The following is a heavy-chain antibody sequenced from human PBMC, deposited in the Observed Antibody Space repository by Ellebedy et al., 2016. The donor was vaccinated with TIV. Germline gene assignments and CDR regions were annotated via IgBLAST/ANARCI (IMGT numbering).Heavy chain of an antibody. J-gene: IGHJ4*02. V-gene: IGHV2-70*11. CDR3: ARSITMVRGVKSGFDY. CDR1: GFSLSTSGMC. CDR2: IDWDDDK. Sequence: SGPTLVXPTQTLTLTCTFSGFSLSTSGMCVSWIRQPPGKALEWLARIDWDDDKYYSTSLKTRLTISKDTSKNQVVLTMTNMDPVDTATYYCARSITMVRGVKSGFDYWGQGTLVTVSS. D-gene: IGHD3-10*01.